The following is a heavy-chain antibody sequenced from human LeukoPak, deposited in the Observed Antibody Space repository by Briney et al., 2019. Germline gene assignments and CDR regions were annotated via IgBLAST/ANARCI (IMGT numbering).Heavy chain of an antibody. J-gene: IGHJ6*02. D-gene: IGHD3-10*01. Sequence: GGSLRLSCGASGFTFRDYAMSWVRQAPGKGLEWVSGISGSGGSTDYADSVKGRFTISRDNSKNTLYLQMNSLRAEDTAVYYCARDRITMVRGVIGYYGMDVWGQGTTVTVSS. CDR1: GFTFRDYA. CDR3: ARDRITMVRGVIGYYGMDV. V-gene: IGHV3-23*01. CDR2: ISGSGGST.